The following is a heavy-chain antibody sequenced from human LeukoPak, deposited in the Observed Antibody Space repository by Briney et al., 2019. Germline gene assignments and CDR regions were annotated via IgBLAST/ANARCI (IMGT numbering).Heavy chain of an antibody. J-gene: IGHJ4*02. CDR3: ARDPPYSSSWYGGTDY. CDR1: GFTVSSNY. Sequence: GGSLRLSCAASGFTVSSNYMSWVRQAPGKGLEWVSVIYSGGSTYYADSVKGRFTISRDNSKNTLYLQMNSLRAGDTAVYYCARDPPYSSSWYGGTDYWGQGTLVTVSS. CDR2: IYSGGST. V-gene: IGHV3-66*01. D-gene: IGHD6-13*01.